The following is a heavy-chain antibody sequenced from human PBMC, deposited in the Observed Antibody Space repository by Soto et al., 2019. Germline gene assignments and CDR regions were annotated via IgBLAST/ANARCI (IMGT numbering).Heavy chain of an antibody. CDR1: GYSFTSYW. D-gene: IGHD3-16*02. CDR2: IYPGDSDT. J-gene: IGHJ3*02. V-gene: IGHV5-51*01. Sequence: GESLKISCKGSGYSFTSYWIGWVRQMPGKGLEWMGIIYPGDSDTRYSPSFQGQVTISADKSISTAYLQWSSLKASDTAMYYCARLITFGGVIPSTHAFGIWGQGTMVTVSS. CDR3: ARLITFGGVIPSTHAFGI.